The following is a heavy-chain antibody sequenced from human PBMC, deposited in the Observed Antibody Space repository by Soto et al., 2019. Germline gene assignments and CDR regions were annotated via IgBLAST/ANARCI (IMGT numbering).Heavy chain of an antibody. D-gene: IGHD6-19*01. CDR3: AKARFGGTVAAAPSYFDY. V-gene: IGHV3-30*18. CDR2: ILDDGNNK. CDR1: GFIFSRFY. Sequence: PGGSLRLSCTGSGFIFSRFYMHWVRQDPGKALEWVAVILDDGNNKYYADSVKGRFTISRDNSKNTLYLQMNSLREEDTAVYYCAKARFGGTVAAAPSYFDYWGQGTLVTVSS. J-gene: IGHJ4*02.